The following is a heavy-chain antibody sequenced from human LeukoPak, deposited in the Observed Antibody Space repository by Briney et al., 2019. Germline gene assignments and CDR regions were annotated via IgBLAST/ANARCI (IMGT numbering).Heavy chain of an antibody. D-gene: IGHD3-3*01. J-gene: IGHJ6*03. CDR3: ARDSTYYDFWSGRYYYYYYMDV. V-gene: IGHV3-48*03. CDR1: GFTFSSYE. CDR2: ISSSGSTI. Sequence: AGGSLRLSCAASGFTFSSYEMNWVRQAPGKGLEWVSYISSSGSTIYYADSVKGRFTISRDNAKNSLYLQMNSLGAEDTAVYYCARDSTYYDFWSGRYYYYYYMDVWGKGTTVTVSS.